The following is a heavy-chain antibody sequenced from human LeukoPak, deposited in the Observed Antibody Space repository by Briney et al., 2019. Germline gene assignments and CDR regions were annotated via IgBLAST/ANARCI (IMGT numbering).Heavy chain of an antibody. CDR3: VHLLTAGDGGG. CDR2: IIPILGIA. J-gene: IGHJ4*02. D-gene: IGHD2-21*02. CDR1: GGTFSSYA. Sequence: GSSVKVSCKASGGTFSSYAISWVRQAPGQGLEWMGRIIPILGIANYAQKFQGRVTITADKSTSTAYMELSSLRSEDTAVYYCVHLLTAGDGGGWGQGTLVTVSS. V-gene: IGHV1-69*04.